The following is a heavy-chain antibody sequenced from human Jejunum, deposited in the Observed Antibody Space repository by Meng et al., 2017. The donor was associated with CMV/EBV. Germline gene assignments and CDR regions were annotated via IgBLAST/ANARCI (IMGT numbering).Heavy chain of an antibody. J-gene: IGHJ4*02. CDR1: GLTFGTFW. V-gene: IGHV3-7*01. D-gene: IGHD6-6*01. CDR2: IKQDGSAR. CDR3: ETTSGSSY. Sequence: LSCATSGLTFGTFWMRWFRQAPEKGLEWVAHIKQDGSARYYVDSVRGRFTISRDNTKNSLFLQMNTLRVEDTAVYYCETTSGSSYWGQGALVTVSS.